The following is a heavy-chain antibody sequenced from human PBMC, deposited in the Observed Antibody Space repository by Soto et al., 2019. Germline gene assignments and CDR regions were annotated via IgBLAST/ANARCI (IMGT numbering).Heavy chain of an antibody. J-gene: IGHJ4*02. Sequence: EVQLVESGGGLVQPGGSLRLSCEASGFTFRNFGINWVRQAPGKGLEWVSHISSSSTTIYYAESVKGRFTISRDNAKNSLYLQMSSLRGEDTAVYYCATSFITTIGTTAWGQGTLVNVSS. V-gene: IGHV3-48*01. CDR1: GFTFRNFG. D-gene: IGHD1-1*01. CDR2: ISSSSTTI. CDR3: ATSFITTIGTTA.